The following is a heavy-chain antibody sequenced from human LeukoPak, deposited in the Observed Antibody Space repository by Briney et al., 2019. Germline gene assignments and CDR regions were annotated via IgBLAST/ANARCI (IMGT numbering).Heavy chain of an antibody. CDR3: ASSAPYCSSTSCYGGDNWFDP. V-gene: IGHV1-2*04. CDR2: INPNSGGT. Sequence: ASVKVSCKASGYTFTGYYMHWVRQAPGQGLEWMGWINPNSGGTNYAQKFQGWVTMTRDTSISTAYMELSRLRSDDTAVYYCASSAPYCSSTSCYGGDNWFDPWGQGTLVTVSS. D-gene: IGHD2-2*01. CDR1: GYTFTGYY. J-gene: IGHJ5*02.